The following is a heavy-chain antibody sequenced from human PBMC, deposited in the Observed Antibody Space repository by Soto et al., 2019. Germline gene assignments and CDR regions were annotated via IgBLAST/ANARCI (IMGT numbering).Heavy chain of an antibody. Sequence: QVQLQESCPGLVEPSQTLSLTCTVSGGSIGSTDSYWSWIRRPPGKGLEWIGYIYYTGGTFYNPSLKSRLTISLETSSNQFSLTLTSVTATDTGIYYCARGGSGWAEYFQHWGQGTLVAVSS. CDR3: ARGGSGWAEYFQH. CDR1: GGSIGSTDSY. D-gene: IGHD6-25*01. V-gene: IGHV4-30-4*08. CDR2: IYYTGGT. J-gene: IGHJ1*01.